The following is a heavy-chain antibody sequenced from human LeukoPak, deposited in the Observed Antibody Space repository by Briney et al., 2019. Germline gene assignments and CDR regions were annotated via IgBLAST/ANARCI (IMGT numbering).Heavy chain of an antibody. Sequence: PSETLSLTCTLWVHPLSNYYWLCMRQPSGMGLEWIGCIYYSGSTNYNPSLKSRVTISVDTSKDQFSLRLTSVTAAHTAVYYCTSSVLGDWYFDLWGRGTLVTVSS. CDR3: TSSVLGDWYFDL. J-gene: IGHJ2*01. D-gene: IGHD1-26*01. CDR2: IYYSGST. V-gene: IGHV4-59*01. CDR1: VHPLSNYY.